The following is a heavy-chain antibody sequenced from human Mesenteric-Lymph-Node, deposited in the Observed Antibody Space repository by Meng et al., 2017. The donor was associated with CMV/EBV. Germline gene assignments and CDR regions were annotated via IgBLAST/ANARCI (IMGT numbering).Heavy chain of an antibody. CDR2: ISSSGITI. D-gene: IGHD1-1*01. CDR1: GFTFSTYE. CDR3: ARGLEDAGYYIPY. Sequence: GESLKISCAASGFTFSTYEMTWVRQALGKGLEWVSYISSSGITIYYADSVKGRFTISRDNAKNSLYLQMNSLRAEDTAVYYCARGLEDAGYYIPYWGQGTLVTVSS. J-gene: IGHJ4*02. V-gene: IGHV3-48*03.